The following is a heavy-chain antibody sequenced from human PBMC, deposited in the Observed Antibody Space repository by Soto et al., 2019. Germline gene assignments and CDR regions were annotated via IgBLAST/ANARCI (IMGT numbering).Heavy chain of an antibody. Sequence: GGSLRLSCAASGFTFSSYGMHWVHQAPGKGLEWVAVISYDGSNKYYADSVKGRFTISRDNSKNTLYLQMNSLRAEDTAAYYCAKDAHTYYYGSGSYYNYYYYYYGMDVWGQGTTVTVSS. CDR1: GFTFSSYG. D-gene: IGHD3-10*01. V-gene: IGHV3-30*18. CDR2: ISYDGSNK. CDR3: AKDAHTYYYGSGSYYNYYYYYYGMDV. J-gene: IGHJ6*02.